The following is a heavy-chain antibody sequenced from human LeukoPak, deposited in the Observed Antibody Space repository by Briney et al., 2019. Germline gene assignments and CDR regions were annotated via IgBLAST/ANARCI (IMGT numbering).Heavy chain of an antibody. CDR2: INYSGST. J-gene: IGHJ4*02. Sequence: SETLSLTCTVSGGSISSYYWSWIRQPPGKGLEWIGDINYSGSTTYNPSLTSRVTISVDTSKNQFSLKLNSVTAADTAVYYCARGRASGWSPFTYWGQGILVTVSS. V-gene: IGHV4-59*01. D-gene: IGHD6-19*01. CDR3: ARGRASGWSPFTY. CDR1: GGSISSYY.